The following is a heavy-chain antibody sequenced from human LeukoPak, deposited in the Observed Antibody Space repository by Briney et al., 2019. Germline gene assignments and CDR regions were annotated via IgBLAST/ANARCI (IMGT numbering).Heavy chain of an antibody. Sequence: SETLSPTCTVSGGSISSYYWSWIRQPPGKGLEWIGYIYYSGSTNYNPSLKSRVTISVDTSKNQFSLKLSSVTAADTAVYYCALYAIPGYYGMDVWGQGTTVTVSS. CDR3: ALYAIPGYYGMDV. V-gene: IGHV4-59*01. J-gene: IGHJ6*02. CDR2: IYYSGST. D-gene: IGHD2-8*01. CDR1: GGSISSYY.